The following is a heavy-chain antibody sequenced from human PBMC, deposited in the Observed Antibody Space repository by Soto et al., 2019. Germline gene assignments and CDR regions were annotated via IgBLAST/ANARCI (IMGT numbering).Heavy chain of an antibody. CDR1: GYNFTSYG. CDR2: ISPHNDRT. V-gene: IGHV1-18*01. J-gene: IGHJ3*02. CDR3: ARDLYYSSGRYFDHDAFDI. Sequence: QVQLVQSGAGVKKPGASVKVSCKASGYNFTSYGISWVRQAPGQGLEWMGWISPHNDRTKYARRFQYRVTMTTETPTSTVYMELGSLRSDDTAVYYCARDLYYSSGRYFDHDAFDIWGQGTVVTVSS. D-gene: IGHD6-19*01.